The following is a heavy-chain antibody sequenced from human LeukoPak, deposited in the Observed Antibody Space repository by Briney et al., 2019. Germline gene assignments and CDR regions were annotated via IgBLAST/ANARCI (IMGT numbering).Heavy chain of an antibody. CDR1: GYTLTELS. CDR3: ARDWAGGYGDY. J-gene: IGHJ4*02. V-gene: IGHV1-18*01. D-gene: IGHD5-12*01. CDR2: ISAYNGNT. Sequence: ASVKVSCKVSGYTLTELSMHWVRQAPGQGLEWMGWISAYNGNTNYAQKLQGRVTMTTDTSTSTACMELRSLRSDDTAVYYCARDWAGGYGDYWGQGTLVTVSS.